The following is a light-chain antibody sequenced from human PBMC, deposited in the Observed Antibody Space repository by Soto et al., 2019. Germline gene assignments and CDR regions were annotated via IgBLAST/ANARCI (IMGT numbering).Light chain of an antibody. CDR1: QSISSY. CDR3: QQSYSTPYT. V-gene: IGKV1-39*01. J-gene: IGKJ2*01. Sequence: DIQMTQSPSSLSASVGDRVTITCRASQSISSYLNWYQQKPGKAPKLLIYAASSLQSGVPSRFSGSVSGTDFTLTISSLQPEDFATYYCQQSYSTPYTFGQGNKLEIK. CDR2: AAS.